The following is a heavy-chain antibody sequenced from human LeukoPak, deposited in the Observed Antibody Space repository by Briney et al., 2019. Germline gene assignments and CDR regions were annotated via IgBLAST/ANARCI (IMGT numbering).Heavy chain of an antibody. J-gene: IGHJ4*02. CDR3: ARHLNYYLDY. V-gene: IGHV3-74*01. D-gene: IGHD3-10*01. CDR2: ISSDGSIT. Sequence: QPGASLRLSCAASGFTFSTYWMHWVRQAPGKGLVWVSRISSDGSITGYADSVKGRFTISRDNAKNTLYLQMNSLRAEDTAVYYCARHLNYYLDYWGQGTLVTVSS. CDR1: GFTFSTYW.